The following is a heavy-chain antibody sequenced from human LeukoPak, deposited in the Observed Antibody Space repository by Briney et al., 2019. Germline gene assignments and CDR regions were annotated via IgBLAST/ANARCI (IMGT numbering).Heavy chain of an antibody. D-gene: IGHD6-13*01. CDR2: IIPIFGTA. J-gene: IGHJ4*02. CDR1: GGTFSSYA. V-gene: IGHV1-69*05. Sequence: ASVKVSCKASGGTFSSYAISWVRQAPGQGLEWMGGIIPIFGTANYAQKFQGRVTITTDESTSTAYMELSRLRSEAKAVYYCARESSSWYPYWGQGTLVTVSS. CDR3: ARESSSWYPY.